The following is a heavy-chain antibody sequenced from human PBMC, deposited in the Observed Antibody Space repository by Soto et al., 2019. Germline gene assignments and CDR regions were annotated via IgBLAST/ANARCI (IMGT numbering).Heavy chain of an antibody. J-gene: IGHJ6*02. CDR2: INHSGST. V-gene: IGHV4-34*01. CDR1: GGSFSGYY. D-gene: IGHD4-17*01. CDR3: AGYSTTTVTGGYGMDV. Sequence: LSLTCAVYGGSFSGYYWSWIRQPPGKGLEWIGEINHSGSTNYNPSLKSRVTISVDTSKNQFSLKLSSVTAADTAVYYCAGYSTTTVTGGYGMDVWGQGTTVTVSS.